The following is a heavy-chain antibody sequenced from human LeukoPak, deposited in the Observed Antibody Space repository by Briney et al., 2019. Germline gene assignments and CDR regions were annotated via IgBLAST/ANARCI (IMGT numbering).Heavy chain of an antibody. D-gene: IGHD2-15*01. CDR3: AQQVGYCSSGSCYFTY. CDR1: GFSFNTYA. CDR2: ISNTGGST. Sequence: PGGSLSLSCAASGFSFNTYAMSWVRQAPGKGLEWVSAISNTGGSTYYADSVKGRFTISRDKSKNTLSLQMNSLRAEDTAVYYCAQQVGYCSSGSCYFTYWGQGTLVTVSS. J-gene: IGHJ1*01. V-gene: IGHV3-23*01.